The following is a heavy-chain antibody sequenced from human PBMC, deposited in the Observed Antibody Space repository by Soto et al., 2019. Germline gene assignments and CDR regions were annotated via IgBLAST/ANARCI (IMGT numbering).Heavy chain of an antibody. Sequence: QITLKESGQTLVKPTQILTLTCTFSGFSLTTRGVGVGWIRQPPGEALEWLAMIYWDDDERYSPSLRSRLTIAKDNSKIQVVLTMTNMEPVDTGTYDCARSYSSSSDDGFDVWGQGTRVTVSS. CDR2: IYWDDDE. V-gene: IGHV2-5*02. J-gene: IGHJ3*01. D-gene: IGHD6-6*01. CDR3: ARSYSSSSDDGFDV. CDR1: GFSLTTRGVG.